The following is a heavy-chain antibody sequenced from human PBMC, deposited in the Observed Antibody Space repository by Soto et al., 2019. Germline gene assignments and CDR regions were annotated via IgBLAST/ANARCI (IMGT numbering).Heavy chain of an antibody. Sequence: GGSLRLSCSASGFTFSSYAMHWVRQAPGKGLEYVSAISSNGGSTYYADSVKGRFTISRDNSKNTLYLQMSSLRAEDTAVYYCVKDVPDYGDYYSGFDYWGQGTLVTVSS. CDR2: ISSNGGST. CDR3: VKDVPDYGDYYSGFDY. J-gene: IGHJ4*02. D-gene: IGHD4-17*01. V-gene: IGHV3-64D*08. CDR1: GFTFSSYA.